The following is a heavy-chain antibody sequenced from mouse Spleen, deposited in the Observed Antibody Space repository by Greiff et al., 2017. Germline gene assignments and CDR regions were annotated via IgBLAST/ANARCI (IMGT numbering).Heavy chain of an antibody. CDR1: GFNIKDYY. CDR2: IDPEDGDT. Sequence: EVQLQQSGAELVRPGASVKLSCTASGFNIKDYYMHWVKQRPEQGLEWIGRIDPEDGDTEYAPKFQGKATMTADTSSSTAYMQLNSLTSEDSAVYFCARDYGSSYYFDYWGQGTTLTVSS. D-gene: IGHD1-1*01. CDR3: ARDYGSSYYFDY. J-gene: IGHJ2*01. V-gene: IGHV14-1*01.